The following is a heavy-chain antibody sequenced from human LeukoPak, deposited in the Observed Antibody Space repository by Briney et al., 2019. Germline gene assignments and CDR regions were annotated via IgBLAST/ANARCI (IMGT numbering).Heavy chain of an antibody. CDR2: ISAYNGNT. D-gene: IGHD3-22*01. V-gene: IGHV1-18*01. CDR1: GYTFTSYG. J-gene: IGHJ5*02. CDR3: ARVGYYYDSSGSLGGFDP. Sequence: ASVKVSCKASGYTFTSYGISWVRQAPGQGLEWMGWISAYNGNTNYAQKLQGRVTMTTDTSTSTAYMELRSLRSDDTAVYYCARVGYYYDSSGSLGGFDPWGQGTLVTVSS.